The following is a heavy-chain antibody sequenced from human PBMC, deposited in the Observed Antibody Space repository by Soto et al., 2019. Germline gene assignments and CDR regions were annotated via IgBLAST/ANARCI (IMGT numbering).Heavy chain of an antibody. D-gene: IGHD6-19*01. Sequence: EVQLLESGGGLVQPGGSLRLSCAASGFTFSSYALSWVRQPPGKGLEWVSVISGSGGSTYYADSVKGRFTISRDNSKNTLYLQMNSLRAEDTAVYYCASRSSGWYFDYWGQGTLVTVSS. J-gene: IGHJ4*02. CDR3: ASRSSGWYFDY. V-gene: IGHV3-23*01. CDR2: ISGSGGST. CDR1: GFTFSSYA.